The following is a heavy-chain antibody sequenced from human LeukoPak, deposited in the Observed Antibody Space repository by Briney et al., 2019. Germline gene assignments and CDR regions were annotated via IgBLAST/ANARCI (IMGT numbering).Heavy chain of an antibody. J-gene: IGHJ4*02. V-gene: IGHV3-30*03. Sequence: GRSLRLSCRASGFTFSYHGMHWVRQAPGKGLEWVAVIADEGHNQYYSDSVKGRFIIPRDNSKRTLYLQMNSLRAEDTAVYYCARAKIGVLLDDSSSDYWGQGTLVTVSS. CDR3: ARAKIGVLLDDSSSDY. D-gene: IGHD3-22*01. CDR1: GFTFSYHG. CDR2: IADEGHNQ.